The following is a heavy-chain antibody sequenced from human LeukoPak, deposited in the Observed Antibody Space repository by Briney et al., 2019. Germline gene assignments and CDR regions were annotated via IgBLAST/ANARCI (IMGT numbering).Heavy chain of an antibody. J-gene: IGHJ6*03. CDR2: INHSGST. CDR1: GGSFSGYY. CDR3: ARGGPYYYYYMDV. Sequence: PSETLSLTCAVYGGSFSGYYWSWIRQPPGKGLEWIGEINHSGSTNYNPSLKSRVTISVDTSKNQFSLKLSSVTAADTAVYYCARGGPYYYYYMDVWGKGTTATVSS. V-gene: IGHV4-34*01.